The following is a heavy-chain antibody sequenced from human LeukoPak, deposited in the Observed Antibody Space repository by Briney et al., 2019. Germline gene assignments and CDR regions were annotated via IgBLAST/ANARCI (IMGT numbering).Heavy chain of an antibody. D-gene: IGHD3-9*01. CDR1: GGSISGYY. CDR2: IYYSGTT. Sequence: PSETLSLTCSVSGGSISGYYWSWIRQPPGKGLEWIGYIYYSGTTIYNPSLKSRLTISLDTSKNQFSLNLSSVTAADTAVYYCARLMIPDILTGYYYYGMDVWGQGTTATVSS. CDR3: ARLMIPDILTGYYYYGMDV. V-gene: IGHV4-59*08. J-gene: IGHJ6*02.